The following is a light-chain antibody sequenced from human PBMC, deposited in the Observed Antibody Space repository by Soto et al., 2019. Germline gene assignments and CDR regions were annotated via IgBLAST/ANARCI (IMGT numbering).Light chain of an antibody. J-gene: IGKJ1*01. CDR1: QTISSW. V-gene: IGKV1-5*03. CDR3: QHYNSYSEA. CDR2: KAS. Sequence: DIQMTQSPFTLSGSVGDRVTITCRASQTISSWLAWYQQKPGKAPKLLIYKASTLKSGVPSRFSGSGSGTEYPLTISSLQPDHFATYSCQHYNSYSEALGQGTKVDIK.